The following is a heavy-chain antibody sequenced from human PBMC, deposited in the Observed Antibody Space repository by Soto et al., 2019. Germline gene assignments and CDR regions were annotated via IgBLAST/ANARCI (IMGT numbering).Heavy chain of an antibody. CDR1: GGSFSGYY. CDR2: INHSGST. V-gene: IGHV4-34*01. D-gene: IGHD4-17*01. CDR3: ARSTVARGMDV. Sequence: QVQLQQRGAGLLKPSGTLSLPCAVYGGSFSGYYWSWIRQPPGKVLEWIGEINHSGSTNYNPSLKSRVTISVDTSKNQFALKLSSVTAADAGVYYCARSTVARGMDVWGQGTKVTVSS. J-gene: IGHJ6*02.